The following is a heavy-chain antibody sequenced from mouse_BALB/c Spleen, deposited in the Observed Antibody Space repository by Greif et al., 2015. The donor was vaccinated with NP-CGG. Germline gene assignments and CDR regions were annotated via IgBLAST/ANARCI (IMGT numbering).Heavy chain of an antibody. CDR1: GYTFISYW. CDR3: TREGGNRYYFDD. J-gene: IGHJ2*01. Sequence: LQQSGSELVRPGASVKLSCKASGYTFISYWMHWVKQRPGQGLEWIGNIYPGSGSTNYDEKFKSKATLTVDTSSSTAYMQLSSLTSEDSAVYYCTREGGNRYYFDDWGQGTTLTVSS. V-gene: IGHV1S22*01. D-gene: IGHD2-1*01. CDR2: IYPGSGST.